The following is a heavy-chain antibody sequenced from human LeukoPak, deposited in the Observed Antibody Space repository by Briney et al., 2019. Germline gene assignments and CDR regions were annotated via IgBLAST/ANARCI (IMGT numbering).Heavy chain of an antibody. D-gene: IGHD6-19*01. CDR1: GGSISSSSYY. Sequence: PSETLSLTCTVSGGSISSSSYYWGWIRQPPGKGLEWIGSIYYSGSTYYNPSLKRRVTISVDTSKNQFSLKLSSVTAADTAVYYCASLYSSGWNWFDPWGQGTLVTVSS. CDR2: IYYSGST. J-gene: IGHJ5*02. CDR3: ASLYSSGWNWFDP. V-gene: IGHV4-39*01.